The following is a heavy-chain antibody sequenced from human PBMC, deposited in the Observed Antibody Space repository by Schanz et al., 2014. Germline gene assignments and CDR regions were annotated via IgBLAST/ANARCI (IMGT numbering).Heavy chain of an antibody. CDR2: IIPSLGLA. J-gene: IGHJ4*02. D-gene: IGHD5-12*01. V-gene: IGHV1-69*04. CDR1: GGTFSSFG. Sequence: QVHLVQSGAEVKKPGSSVKVSCKASGGTFSSFGINWVRQAPGQGLEWMGRIIPSLGLAKYEQKFQDKVTITADTSTTTAYMELSGLRFDDTAVYYCARDFSAYVGNYFDYWGQGTLVTVSS. CDR3: ARDFSAYVGNYFDY.